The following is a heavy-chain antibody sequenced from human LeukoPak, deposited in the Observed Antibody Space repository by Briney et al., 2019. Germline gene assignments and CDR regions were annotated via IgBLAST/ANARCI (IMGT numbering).Heavy chain of an antibody. D-gene: IGHD3-3*01. J-gene: IGHJ5*02. CDR2: ISGSGGST. CDR1: GSTFSSYA. CDR3: AKGRRRITIFEVAPVHPFDP. Sequence: GGSLRLSCAASGSTFSSYAMSWVRQAPGKGLEWVSAISGSGGSTYYADSVKGRFTISRDNSKNTLYLQMNSLRAEDTAVYYCAKGRRRITIFEVAPVHPFDPWGQGTLVTVSS. V-gene: IGHV3-23*01.